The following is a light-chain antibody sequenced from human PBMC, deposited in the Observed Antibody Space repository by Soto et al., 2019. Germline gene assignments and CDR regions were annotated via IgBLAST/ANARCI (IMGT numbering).Light chain of an antibody. J-gene: IGLJ1*01. CDR3: CSYAGSNTYV. Sequence: QSALTQPASVSGSPGQSITISCTGTSSDVGSYSLVSWYQQHPGKAPKLMIYEVSKRPSEVSNRFSGSKSGDTASLTISGLQAEDEADYYCCSYAGSNTYVFGTGTKVTVL. CDR2: EVS. V-gene: IGLV2-23*02. CDR1: SSDVGSYSL.